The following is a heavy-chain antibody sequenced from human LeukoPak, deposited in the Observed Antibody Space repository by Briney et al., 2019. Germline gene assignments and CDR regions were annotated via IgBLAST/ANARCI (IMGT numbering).Heavy chain of an antibody. V-gene: IGHV3-23*01. CDR1: GFTFNKFA. D-gene: IGHD2-8*01. J-gene: IGHJ6*02. Sequence: GGSLRLSCEASGFTFNKFAMSWVCQAPGKGPEWVSAIGSSGATAFYADSVKGRCTISRDNSKNTVYLEMNSLRAEDTAIYYCAKVSVGPLSRPTHVALYYGMDVWGQGTTVTVSS. CDR3: AKVSVGPLSRPTHVALYYGMDV. CDR2: IGSSGATA.